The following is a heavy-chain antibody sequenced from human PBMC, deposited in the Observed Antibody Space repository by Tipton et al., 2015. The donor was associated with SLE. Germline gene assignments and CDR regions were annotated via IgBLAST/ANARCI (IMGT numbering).Heavy chain of an antibody. D-gene: IGHD3-16*02. Sequence: TLSLTCTVSGDSIGSNIYYWVWIRQPPGKTLEWIGTLYYHETTYYNPSLKSRVTVSVDTSRTEISLRLTSVTAADTAIYYCTRVAKTLSGVAFDIWGQGTMVTVSS. CDR1: GDSIGSNIYY. CDR3: TRVAKTLSGVAFDI. J-gene: IGHJ3*02. V-gene: IGHV4-39*07. CDR2: LYYHETT.